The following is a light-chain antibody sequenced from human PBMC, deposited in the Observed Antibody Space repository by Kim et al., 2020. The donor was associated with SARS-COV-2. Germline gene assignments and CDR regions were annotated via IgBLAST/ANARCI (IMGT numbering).Light chain of an antibody. V-gene: IGLV3-1*01. CDR3: QAWDSSTYV. CDR1: KLGDKY. Sequence: VPPDQTASITCSGDKLGDKYACWYQQKPGQSPVLVIYQDSKRPSGIPERFSGSNSGNTATLTISGTQAMDEADYYCQAWDSSTYVFGTGTKVTVL. J-gene: IGLJ1*01. CDR2: QDS.